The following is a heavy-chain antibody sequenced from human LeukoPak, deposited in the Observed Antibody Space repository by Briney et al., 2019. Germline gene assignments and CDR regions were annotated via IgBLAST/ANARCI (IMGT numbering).Heavy chain of an antibody. Sequence: PGGSLRLSCAASGFTFSSYAISWVRQAPGQGLEWMGRIIPIFGTANYAQKFQGRVTITTDESTSTAYMELSSLRSDDTAVYYCARDDSSGYYPPYNWFDPWGQGTLVTVSS. D-gene: IGHD3-22*01. J-gene: IGHJ5*02. V-gene: IGHV1-69*05. CDR1: GFTFSSYA. CDR3: ARDDSSGYYPPYNWFDP. CDR2: IIPIFGTA.